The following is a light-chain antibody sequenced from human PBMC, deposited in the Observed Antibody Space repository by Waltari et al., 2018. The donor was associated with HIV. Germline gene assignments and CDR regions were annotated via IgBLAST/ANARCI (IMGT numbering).Light chain of an antibody. CDR3: ASWDDSLNGPV. CDR1: TSTIRRTT. J-gene: IGLJ2*01. V-gene: IGLV1-44*01. CDR2: GNN. Sequence: QSVLTQPPSAPGPPAPRATIPCSGSTSTIRRTTVHWFQQFPGTAPKVLIYGNNQRPSGVPDRFSGSKSGTSASLAISGLQSEDEADYYCASWDDSLNGPVFGGGTKLTVV.